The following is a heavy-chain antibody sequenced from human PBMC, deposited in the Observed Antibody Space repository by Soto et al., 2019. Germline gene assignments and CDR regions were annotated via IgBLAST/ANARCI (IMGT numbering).Heavy chain of an antibody. CDR3: AKASYDILTGYPPDY. CDR1: GFTFSSYA. Sequence: EVQLLESGGGFVQPGGSLRLSCAASGFTFSSYAMSWVRQAPGKGLEWVSTISGSGSRTHYADSVKGRFTISRDNSKNTLYLQMNSLRAGDTAVYYCAKASYDILTGYPPDYWGQGTLVTISS. J-gene: IGHJ4*02. D-gene: IGHD3-9*01. CDR2: ISGSGSRT. V-gene: IGHV3-23*01.